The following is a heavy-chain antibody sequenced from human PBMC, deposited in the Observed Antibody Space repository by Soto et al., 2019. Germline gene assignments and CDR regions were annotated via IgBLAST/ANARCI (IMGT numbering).Heavy chain of an antibody. CDR2: ISTTGSDK. D-gene: IGHD1-26*01. CDR3: TRVYDCVAVAVTNRVAYFDY. Sequence: GGSLRLSCAASGFTFRSHSLNWVRQAPGKGLEWVSSISTTGSDKSYADSVKGRFTISRDNAKNTLYLQMNSLRVDDTAVYYCTRVYDCVAVAVTNRVAYFDYWGPGTLVTVSS. CDR1: GFTFRSHS. J-gene: IGHJ4*02. V-gene: IGHV3-21*01.